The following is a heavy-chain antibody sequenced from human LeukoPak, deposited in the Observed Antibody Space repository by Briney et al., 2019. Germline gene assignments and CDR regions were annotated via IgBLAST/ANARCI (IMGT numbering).Heavy chain of an antibody. CDR3: AILGAKRPTMIDP. CDR1: GGSLSSSSYY. V-gene: IGHV4-39*01. CDR2: IYYSGST. J-gene: IGHJ5*02. Sequence: PSETLSLTCTVSGGSLSSSSYYWGWIRQPQGKGLEWIGSIYYSGSTYYNPSLKSRVTISVDTSKNQFSLKLSSVTAADTAVYYCAILGAKRPTMIDPSGQGTLVTVSS. D-gene: IGHD3-22*01.